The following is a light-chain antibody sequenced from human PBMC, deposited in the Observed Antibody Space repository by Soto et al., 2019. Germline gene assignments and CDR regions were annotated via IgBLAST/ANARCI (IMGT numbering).Light chain of an antibody. Sequence: QSVLTQPPSASGSPGQSVTISCIGTSSDVGGYNYVSWYQQHPGKAPKLMIYEVSKRPSGVPDRFSGSKSGSTASLTVSGLQAEDEADYYCRSYEGNTIFVLFGGGTKLTVL. J-gene: IGLJ2*01. CDR3: RSYEGNTIFVL. CDR2: EVS. V-gene: IGLV2-8*01. CDR1: SSDVGGYNY.